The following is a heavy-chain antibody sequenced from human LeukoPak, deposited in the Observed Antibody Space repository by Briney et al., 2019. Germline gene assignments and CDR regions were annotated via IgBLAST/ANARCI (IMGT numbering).Heavy chain of an antibody. CDR3: ARDNLTPVAGRYWYFDL. J-gene: IGHJ2*01. V-gene: IGHV4-34*01. Sequence: SETLSLTCAVYGGSFSGYYWSWIRQPPGKGLEWIGEINHSGSTNYNPSLKSRVTISVDTSKNQFSLKLSSVTAADTAVYYCARDNLTPVAGRYWYFDLWGRGTLVTVSS. CDR1: GGSFSGYY. CDR2: INHSGST. D-gene: IGHD6-19*01.